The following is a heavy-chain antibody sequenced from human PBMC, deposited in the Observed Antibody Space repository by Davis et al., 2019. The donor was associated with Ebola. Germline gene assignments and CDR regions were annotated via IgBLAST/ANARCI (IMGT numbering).Heavy chain of an antibody. CDR2: ISDGGRNI. V-gene: IGHV3-23*01. Sequence: GESLKISCAASGFTFSSYTMNWVRQAPGKGLEWVSTISDGGRNIHYADSVKGRFTISRDDSKNTLFLQMNTLRAEDTAVYYCARVRSSGWYQAGGMDVWGQGTTVTVSS. CDR3: ARVRSSGWYQAGGMDV. CDR1: GFTFSSYT. J-gene: IGHJ6*02. D-gene: IGHD6-19*01.